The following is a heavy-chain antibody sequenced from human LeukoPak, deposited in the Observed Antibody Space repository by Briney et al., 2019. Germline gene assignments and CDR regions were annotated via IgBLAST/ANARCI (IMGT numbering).Heavy chain of an antibody. V-gene: IGHV3-74*01. CDR3: ARGGLEPVDY. CDR2: INEDGSTT. CDR1: GFTFSRYW. Sequence: PGGSLRLSCAASGFTFSRYWMHWVRQAPGKGLVWVSRINEDGSTTSYADSVKGRFTISRDNAKNTLYLQMNGLRDADTAVYYCARGGLEPVDYWGQGTLVTVSS. J-gene: IGHJ4*02. D-gene: IGHD1-14*01.